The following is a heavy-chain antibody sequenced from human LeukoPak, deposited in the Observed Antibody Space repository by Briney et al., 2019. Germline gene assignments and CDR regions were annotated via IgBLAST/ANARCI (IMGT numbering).Heavy chain of an antibody. Sequence: GGSLRLSCAASGFTLSSYWMHWVRQTPGKGLEWVSAISGSGGSTYYADSVKGRFTISRDNSKNTLYLQMNSLRAEDTAVYYCAKVMVRGVLFYYFDYWGQGTLVTVSS. CDR2: ISGSGGST. V-gene: IGHV3-23*01. J-gene: IGHJ4*02. CDR3: AKVMVRGVLFYYFDY. D-gene: IGHD3-10*01. CDR1: GFTLSSYW.